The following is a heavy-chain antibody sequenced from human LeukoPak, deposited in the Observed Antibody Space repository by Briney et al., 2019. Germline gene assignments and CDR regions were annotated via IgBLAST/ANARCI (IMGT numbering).Heavy chain of an antibody. Sequence: GGSLRLSCAASGVIFSDFYMDWVRQAPGKGLEWVAQTRMKAHGASTEYAASVKGRFTISRDNSKNTLYLQMNSPRAEDTAVYYCAKGAYYYDSERFDYWGQGTLVTASS. CDR2: TRMKAHGAST. CDR1: GVIFSDFY. D-gene: IGHD3-22*01. J-gene: IGHJ4*02. CDR3: AKGAYYYDSERFDY. V-gene: IGHV3-72*01.